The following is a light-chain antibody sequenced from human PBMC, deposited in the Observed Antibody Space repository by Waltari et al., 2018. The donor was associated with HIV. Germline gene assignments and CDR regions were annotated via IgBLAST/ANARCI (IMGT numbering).Light chain of an antibody. J-gene: IGLJ2*01. CDR3: RSYDSSLSGVI. CDR2: GNT. Sequence: QSVLTQPPSVSGAPGQRVTISCTGNTSNIGAGYDVHWYQQLPGTAPKLLIYGNTNRPSGVPDRFSGSTSGTSASLAITGLQADDEADFYCRSYDSSLSGVIFGGGTKLTVL. V-gene: IGLV1-40*01. CDR1: TSNIGAGYD.